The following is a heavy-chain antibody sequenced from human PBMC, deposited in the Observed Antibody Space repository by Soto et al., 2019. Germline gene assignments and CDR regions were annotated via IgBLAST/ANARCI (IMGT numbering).Heavy chain of an antibody. J-gene: IGHJ4*02. CDR1: GGPISSGGYS. Sequence: PSETRSLTCVVSGGPISSGGYSWRWMRQPPGKGLEWIGYIYHSGSTYYNPSLKSRVTISVDRSKNQFSLKLSSVTAADTAVYYCARDSSVDIAMVLDYWGQGTLVTVSS. CDR2: IYHSGST. V-gene: IGHV4-30-2*01. CDR3: ARDSSVDIAMVLDY. D-gene: IGHD5-18*01.